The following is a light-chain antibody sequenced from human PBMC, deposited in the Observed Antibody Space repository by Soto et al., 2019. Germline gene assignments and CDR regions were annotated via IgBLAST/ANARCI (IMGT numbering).Light chain of an antibody. CDR1: SSDVGGYNY. CDR2: DVS. CDR3: ISYTTSGTYV. V-gene: IGLV2-14*01. J-gene: IGLJ1*01. Sequence: QSVLTQPASVSGSPGQSITIPCTGTSSDVGGYNYVSWYQQHPGKATKLMIYDVSNRPSGVSYRFSGSKSGNTASLTISGLQAEDEADYYCISYTTSGTYVFGTGTKVTVL.